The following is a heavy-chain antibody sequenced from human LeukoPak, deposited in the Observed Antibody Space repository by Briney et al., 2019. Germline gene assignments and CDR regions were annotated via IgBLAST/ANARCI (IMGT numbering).Heavy chain of an antibody. V-gene: IGHV3-48*04. Sequence: GGSLRLSCVASGFDFSASSFNYIRQAPGKGLEWVSYIRASSSLISYADSVRGRFTISRDDAKKSVFLQMHSLRADDTAVYYCAREASLGWGQGTVVTVSS. CDR2: IRASSSLI. CDR1: GFDFSASS. CDR3: AREASLG. J-gene: IGHJ3*01.